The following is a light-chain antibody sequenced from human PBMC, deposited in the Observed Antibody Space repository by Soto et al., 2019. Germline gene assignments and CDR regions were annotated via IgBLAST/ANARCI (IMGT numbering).Light chain of an antibody. Sequence: DVQMTQSPSTLPGPVGDRVTITCRASQTISSWLAWYQQKPGKAPKLLIYKASTLKSGVPSRFSGSGSGTEFTLTISSLQPDDSATYYCQHYNSYSEAFGQGTKVDIK. CDR3: QHYNSYSEA. CDR2: KAS. J-gene: IGKJ1*01. CDR1: QTISSW. V-gene: IGKV1-5*03.